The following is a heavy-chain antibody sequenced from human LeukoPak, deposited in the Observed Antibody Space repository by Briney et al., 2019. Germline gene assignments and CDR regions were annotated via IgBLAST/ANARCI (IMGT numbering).Heavy chain of an antibody. V-gene: IGHV3-23*01. CDR2: ISASGGTT. CDR1: GFTFSSYP. J-gene: IGHJ3*02. CDR3: AKLLEFQTGTFDI. Sequence: GGSLRPSCAASGFTFSSYPMSWVRQAPGEGREWVSAISASGGTTYYADSVKGRFTISRDNSKNTLYFQMNSLRAEDTAVYYCAKLLEFQTGTFDIWGQGTMVSVSS. D-gene: IGHD3-3*01.